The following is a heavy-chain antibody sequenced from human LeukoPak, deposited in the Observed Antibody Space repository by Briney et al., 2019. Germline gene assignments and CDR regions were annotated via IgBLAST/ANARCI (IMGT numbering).Heavy chain of an antibody. Sequence: HGESLKISCKVSGYIFTSYWIAWVRQMPGKGLEWMGIIFPGDSDTRYSPSFQGQVTTSADKSISTAYLQWSSLKASDTATYYCARLPGSGHATNFDYWGQGILVTVSS. CDR1: GYIFTSYW. D-gene: IGHD5-12*01. V-gene: IGHV5-51*01. J-gene: IGHJ4*02. CDR3: ARLPGSGHATNFDY. CDR2: IFPGDSDT.